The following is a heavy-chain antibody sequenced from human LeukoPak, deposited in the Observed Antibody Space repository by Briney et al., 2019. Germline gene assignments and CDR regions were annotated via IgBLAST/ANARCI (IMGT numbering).Heavy chain of an antibody. Sequence: SETLSLTCTVSGGSVSSGSYYWSXIRQPPGKGLXXXXXXXXSGSTNYNPSLKSRVTISVDTSKNQFSLKLSSVTAADTAVYYCARGRLGGSGSYYNVLDYWGQGTLVTVSS. CDR3: ARGRLGGSGSYYNVLDY. V-gene: IGHV4-61*01. CDR2: XXXSGST. D-gene: IGHD3-10*01. CDR1: GGSVSSGSYY. J-gene: IGHJ4*02.